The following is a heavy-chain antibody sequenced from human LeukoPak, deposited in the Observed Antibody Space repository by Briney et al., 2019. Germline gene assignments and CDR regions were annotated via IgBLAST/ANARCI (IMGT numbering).Heavy chain of an antibody. J-gene: IGHJ4*02. CDR3: AREGSSSPDY. D-gene: IGHD6-13*01. CDR2: IYYSGST. CDR1: GGSISSSSYY. Sequence: PSETLSLTCTVSGGSISSSSYYWGWIRQPPGKGLEWIGSIYYSGSTYYNPSLKSRVTISVDTSKNQFSLKLSSVTAADTAVYYCAREGSSSPDYWGQGTLVTVSS. V-gene: IGHV4-39*07.